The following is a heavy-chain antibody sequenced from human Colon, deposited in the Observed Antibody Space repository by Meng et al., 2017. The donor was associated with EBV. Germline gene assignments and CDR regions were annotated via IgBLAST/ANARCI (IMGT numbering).Heavy chain of an antibody. D-gene: IGHD1-26*01. V-gene: IGHV4-4*02. CDR2: IDDSGST. J-gene: IGHJ4*02. CDR1: GVSISSNIR. Sequence: QGQPQELGPGPVKPSGHLSLTCGVSGVSISSNIRWTWVRQPPGKGLEWIGDIDDSGSTNYNPSLNSRISISLDKSKNHFSLKVNSVTAADTAVYYCARGKQDAWELLTYWGQGALVTVSS. CDR3: ARGKQDAWELLTY.